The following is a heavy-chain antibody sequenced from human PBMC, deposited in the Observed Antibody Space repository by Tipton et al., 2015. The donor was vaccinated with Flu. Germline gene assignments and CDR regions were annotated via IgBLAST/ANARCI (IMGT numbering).Heavy chain of an antibody. V-gene: IGHV3-21*01. CDR3: ARDLRGYQLLGLGLGY. CDR2: ITSGSTFI. Sequence: VQLVQSGGGLIQRGGSLRLSCVVSGFTVSSNYMTWVRQAPGKGLEWVSCITSGSTFIDYADSVKGRFTVSRDNAKNSLYLQMNSLRAEDTSVYYCARDLRGYQLLGLGLGYWGQGTLVTVSS. J-gene: IGHJ4*02. CDR1: GFTVSSNY. D-gene: IGHD2-2*01.